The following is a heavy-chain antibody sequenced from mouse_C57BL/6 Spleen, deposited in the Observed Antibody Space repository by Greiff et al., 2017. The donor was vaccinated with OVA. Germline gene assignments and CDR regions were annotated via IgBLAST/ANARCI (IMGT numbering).Heavy chain of an antibody. CDR2: INPGSGGT. D-gene: IGHD3-3*01. V-gene: IGHV1-54*01. J-gene: IGHJ4*01. CDR3: ARSLGAMDY. Sequence: VHLVESGAELVRPGTSVKVSCKASGYAFTNYLIEWVKQRPGQGLEWIGVINPGSGGTNYNEKFKGKATLTADKSSSTAYMQLSSLTSEDSAVYFCARSLGAMDYWGQGTSVTVSS. CDR1: GYAFTNYL.